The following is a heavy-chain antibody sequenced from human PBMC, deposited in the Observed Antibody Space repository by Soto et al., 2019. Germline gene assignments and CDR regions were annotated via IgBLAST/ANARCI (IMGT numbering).Heavy chain of an antibody. CDR3: ARGDDSSGYPPSKGAFDI. Sequence: PSETLSLTCTVSGGSISSSSYYWGWIRQPPGKGLEWIGSIYYSGSTYYNPSLKSRVTISVDTSKNQFSLQLNSVTPEDTAVYYCARGDDSSGYPPSKGAFDIWGQGTMVTVSS. CDR2: IYYSGST. V-gene: IGHV4-39*01. CDR1: GGSISSSSYY. J-gene: IGHJ3*02. D-gene: IGHD3-22*01.